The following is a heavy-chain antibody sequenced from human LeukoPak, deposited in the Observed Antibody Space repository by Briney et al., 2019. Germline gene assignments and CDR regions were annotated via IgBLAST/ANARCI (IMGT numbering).Heavy chain of an antibody. Sequence: ASVKVSCKASGYTFTGYYMHWVRQAPGQGLEWMGWISAYNGNTNYAQKLQGRVTMTTDTSTSTAYMELRSLRSDDTAVYYCARSEGTYYYDSSGYVGLDYWGQGTLVTVSS. J-gene: IGHJ4*02. D-gene: IGHD3-22*01. CDR1: GYTFTGYY. CDR2: ISAYNGNT. CDR3: ARSEGTYYYDSSGYVGLDY. V-gene: IGHV1-18*04.